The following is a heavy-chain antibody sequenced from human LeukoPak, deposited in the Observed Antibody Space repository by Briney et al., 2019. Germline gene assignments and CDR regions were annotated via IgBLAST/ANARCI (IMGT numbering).Heavy chain of an antibody. CDR2: IRFDGTNK. J-gene: IGHJ4*02. CDR3: AKGTTRAGRWIEDFDY. Sequence: GGSLRLSCAASGFTFSSYGMHWVRQAPGKGLEWVAFIRFDGTNKYSADSVKGRFTISRDNSKDTLYLQMNSLRAEDTAVYYCAKGTTRAGRWIEDFDYWGQGTLVTASS. CDR1: GFTFSSYG. D-gene: IGHD6-13*01. V-gene: IGHV3-30*02.